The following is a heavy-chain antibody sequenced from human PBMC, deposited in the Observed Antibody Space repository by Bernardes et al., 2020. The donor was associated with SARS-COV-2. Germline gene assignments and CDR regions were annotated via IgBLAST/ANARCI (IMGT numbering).Heavy chain of an antibody. Sequence: GESLKISCKGSGYSFTNYWIGWVRQMPGKGLEWMGIIYPGDSDTRYSRSFQGQVTISVDKSISTAYLQWSSLKASDTATYYCARPLVGAADSLDYWGQGTLVTVSS. V-gene: IGHV5-51*01. D-gene: IGHD6-13*01. CDR3: ARPLVGAADSLDY. J-gene: IGHJ4*02. CDR2: IYPGDSDT. CDR1: GYSFTNYW.